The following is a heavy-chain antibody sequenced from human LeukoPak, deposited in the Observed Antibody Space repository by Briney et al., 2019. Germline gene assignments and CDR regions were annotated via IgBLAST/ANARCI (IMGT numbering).Heavy chain of an antibody. D-gene: IGHD6-19*01. Sequence: SQTLSLTCTVSGGSISSGDYYWSWIRQPPGKGLEWIGYIYYSGSTYYNPSLKSRVTISVDTSKNQFSLKLSSVTAADTAAYYCARRIAVAGKFQHYFDYWGQGTLVTVSS. J-gene: IGHJ4*02. CDR1: GGSISSGDYY. V-gene: IGHV4-30-4*01. CDR3: ARRIAVAGKFQHYFDY. CDR2: IYYSGST.